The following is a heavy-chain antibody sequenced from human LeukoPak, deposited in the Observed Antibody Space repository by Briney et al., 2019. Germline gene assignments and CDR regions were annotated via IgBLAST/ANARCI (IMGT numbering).Heavy chain of an antibody. CDR2: ISSRSSYI. J-gene: IGHJ4*02. D-gene: IGHD6-19*01. CDR1: AFTLSTYS. V-gene: IGHV3-21*01. Sequence: PGRSLRLSYAPSAFTLSTYSMNSVRQPPGKGLGWDSSISSRSSYIYDADSGKGRFTIHRDNAQKSLYLQMNSLRAEDTAVYYCARVGYSSGWYFHYWGQGTLVTVSS. CDR3: ARVGYSSGWYFHY.